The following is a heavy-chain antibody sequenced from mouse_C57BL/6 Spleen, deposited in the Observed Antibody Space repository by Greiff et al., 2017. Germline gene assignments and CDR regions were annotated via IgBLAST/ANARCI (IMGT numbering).Heavy chain of an antibody. J-gene: IGHJ2*01. CDR2: IDPETGGT. Sequence: QVQLQQSGAELVRPGASVTLSCKASGYTFTDYEMHWVKQTPVHGLEWIGAIDPETGGTAYNQKFKGKAILTADKSSSTAYMELRSLTSEDSAVYYDTRKALCHHGRFDYWGQGTTLTVSS. CDR3: TRKALCHHGRFDY. V-gene: IGHV1-15*01. D-gene: IGHD1-3*01. CDR1: GYTFTDYE.